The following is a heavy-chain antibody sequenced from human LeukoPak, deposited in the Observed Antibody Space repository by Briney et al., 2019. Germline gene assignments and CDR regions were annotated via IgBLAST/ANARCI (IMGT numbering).Heavy chain of an antibody. Sequence: GESLRLSCGASGLTVSSYGMSWVRQAPGKGLEWVSTIIGSAVNTYYADSVKGRFTISRDDSKNTVYLQMNSLRAEDTAVYYCAQTLMGATSSWGQGTLVTVSS. J-gene: IGHJ4*02. D-gene: IGHD1-26*01. V-gene: IGHV3-23*01. CDR3: AQTLMGATSS. CDR2: IIGSAVNT. CDR1: GLTVSSYG.